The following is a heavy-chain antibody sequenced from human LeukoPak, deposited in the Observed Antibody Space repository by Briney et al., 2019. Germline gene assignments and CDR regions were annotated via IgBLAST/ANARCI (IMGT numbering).Heavy chain of an antibody. CDR3: ARPTYYDFWSGYLNDAFDI. J-gene: IGHJ3*02. CDR1: GFTFSSYA. Sequence: GGSLRLSCAASGFTFSSYAMHWVRQAPGKGLEWVAVISYDGSNKYYADSVKGRFTISRDNSKNTLYLQMNSLRAEDTAVYYCARPTYYDFWSGYLNDAFDIWGQGTMVTVSS. V-gene: IGHV3-30*04. CDR2: ISYDGSNK. D-gene: IGHD3-3*01.